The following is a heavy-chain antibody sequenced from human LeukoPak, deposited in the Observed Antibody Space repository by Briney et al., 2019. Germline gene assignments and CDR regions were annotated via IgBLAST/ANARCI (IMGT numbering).Heavy chain of an antibody. D-gene: IGHD3-10*01. J-gene: IGHJ2*01. Sequence: SETLSLTCAVYGGSFSGYYWSWIRQPPGKGLEWIGEVNQSGSTNYNPSLKSRVSISVDTSKNQFSLKLSSETAADTAVYYCASLGSGSYSRKNWYFDLWGRGTLVTVSS. CDR1: GGSFSGYY. CDR2: VNQSGST. CDR3: ASLGSGSYSRKNWYFDL. V-gene: IGHV4-34*01.